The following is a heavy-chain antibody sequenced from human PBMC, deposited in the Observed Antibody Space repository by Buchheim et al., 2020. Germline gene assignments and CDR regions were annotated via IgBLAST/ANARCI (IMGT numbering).Heavy chain of an antibody. Sequence: QVQLVESGGGVVQPGRSLRLSCAASGFTFSSYGMHWVRQAPGKGLEWVAVIWYDGSNKYYADSVKGRLTISRDNSKNTLYLQMNSLRAEDTAVYYCARDSRRSGWIFDYWGQGTL. CDR3: ARDSRRSGWIFDY. V-gene: IGHV3-33*01. J-gene: IGHJ4*02. CDR2: IWYDGSNK. D-gene: IGHD6-19*01. CDR1: GFTFSSYG.